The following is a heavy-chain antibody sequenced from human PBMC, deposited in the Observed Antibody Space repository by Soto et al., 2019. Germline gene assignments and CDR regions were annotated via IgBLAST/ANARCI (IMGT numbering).Heavy chain of an antibody. D-gene: IGHD6-19*01. V-gene: IGHV1-69*04. CDR1: GGTFSSYA. CDR2: IIPILGIE. Sequence: QVQLVQSGAEVKKPGSSVKVSCKASGGTFSSYAITWVRQAPGQGLEWMGRIIPILGIENYAQKFQDRVTITADKSTSTVYMELSSLRSEDTAVYYCARDRSSAPNYCYYVDVWGKGTTVTVSS. J-gene: IGHJ6*03. CDR3: ARDRSSAPNYCYYVDV.